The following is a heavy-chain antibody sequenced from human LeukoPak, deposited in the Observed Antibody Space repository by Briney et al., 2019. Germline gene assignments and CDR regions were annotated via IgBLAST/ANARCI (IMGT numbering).Heavy chain of an antibody. CDR3: ARDRGAGY. CDR2: ISYDGSNK. V-gene: IGHV3-30-3*01. CDR1: GFTFSSYA. Sequence: GRSLRLSCAASGFTFSSYAMHWVRQAPGKGLEWVAVISYDGSNKYYADSVKGRFTISRDNAKNSLYLQMNSLRDEDTAVYYCARDRGAGYWGQGTLVTVSS. J-gene: IGHJ4*02.